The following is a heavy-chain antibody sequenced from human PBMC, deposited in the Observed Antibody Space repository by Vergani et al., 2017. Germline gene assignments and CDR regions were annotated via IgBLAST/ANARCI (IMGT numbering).Heavy chain of an antibody. Sequence: EVQLVESGGGVVRPGGSLRLSCAASGFTFDDYGMSWVRQAPGKGLEWVSGINWNGCSTGYADSVKGRFTISRDNAKNSLYLQMNSLRAEDTALYYCAREKNAYYVFWIGFCTEYYFDCWGEASLVTVSS. J-gene: IGHJ4*02. CDR1: GFTFDDYG. V-gene: IGHV3-20*04. CDR3: AREKNAYYVFWIGFCTEYYFDC. D-gene: IGHD3-3*01. CDR2: INWNGCST.